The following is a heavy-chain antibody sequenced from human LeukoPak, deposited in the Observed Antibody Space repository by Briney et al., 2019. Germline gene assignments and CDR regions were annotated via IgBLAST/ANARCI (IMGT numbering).Heavy chain of an antibody. D-gene: IGHD1-26*01. V-gene: IGHV4-4*07. CDR2: IYTTGTT. Sequence: SETLSLTCTVFSGSISSYYWGWVRQPPGKGLEWIGRIYTTGTTHYNPSLKSRVTMSIDTSTNQFSLNLRSMTAADTAVYFCGRQGYTATYYFLDYWSQGTLVAVS. J-gene: IGHJ4*02. CDR3: GRQGYTATYYFLDY. CDR1: SGSISSYY.